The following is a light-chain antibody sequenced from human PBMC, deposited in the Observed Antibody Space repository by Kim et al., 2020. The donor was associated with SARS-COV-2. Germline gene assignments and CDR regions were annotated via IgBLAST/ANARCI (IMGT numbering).Light chain of an antibody. V-gene: IGKV3-20*01. CDR3: QQYGSSPAT. CDR2: GAS. J-gene: IGKJ1*01. Sequence: EIVLTQSPGTLSLSPGERATLSCRASQTVTSNYLVWYQQKPGQAPRLLIYGASSRATGIPDRFSGSGSGTDFTLTISRLEPEDFAVYYCQQYGSSPATFGQGTKVDIK. CDR1: QTVTSNY.